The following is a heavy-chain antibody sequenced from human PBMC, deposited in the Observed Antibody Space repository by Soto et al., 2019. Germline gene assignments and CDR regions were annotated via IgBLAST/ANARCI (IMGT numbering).Heavy chain of an antibody. V-gene: IGHV3-7*01. J-gene: IGHJ6*02. CDR2: IKQDGSEK. CDR1: GFTFSSYW. CDR3: ARECVVVPAAGCMDV. Sequence: GGSLRLSCAASGFTFSSYWMSWVRQAPGKGLEWVANIKQDGSEKYYVDSVKGRFTISRDNSKNTLYLQMNSLRAEDTAVYYCARECVVVPAAGCMDVWGQGTTVTVSS. D-gene: IGHD2-2*01.